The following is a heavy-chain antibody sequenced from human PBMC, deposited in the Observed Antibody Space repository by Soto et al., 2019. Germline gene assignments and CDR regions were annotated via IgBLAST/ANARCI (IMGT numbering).Heavy chain of an antibody. CDR3: ARESGGWTRFDY. Sequence: EVQLVESGGGLVKPGGSLRLSCAASGFTFSSYSMNWVRQAPGKGLEWVSSISSSSSYIYYADSVKGRCTISRDNAKNSLYLQMNSLRAEDTAVYYCARESGGWTRFDYWGQGTLVTVSS. D-gene: IGHD6-19*01. CDR2: ISSSSSYI. V-gene: IGHV3-21*01. J-gene: IGHJ4*02. CDR1: GFTFSSYS.